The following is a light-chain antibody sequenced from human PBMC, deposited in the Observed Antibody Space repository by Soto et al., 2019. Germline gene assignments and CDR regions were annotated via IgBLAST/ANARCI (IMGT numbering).Light chain of an antibody. Sequence: QSALTQPRSVSGSPGQSVTISCAGTSSDVGGYNYVSWYEQHPVKAPKLMIYDVTKRPSGVPDRFSGSKSGNTASLTISGLQAEDEADYYCCSYAGSYTWVFGPGTKLTV. CDR2: DVT. CDR1: SSDVGGYNY. J-gene: IGLJ1*01. V-gene: IGLV2-11*01. CDR3: CSYAGSYTWV.